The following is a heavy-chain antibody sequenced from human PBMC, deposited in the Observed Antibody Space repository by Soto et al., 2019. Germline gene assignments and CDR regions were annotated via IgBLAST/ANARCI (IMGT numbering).Heavy chain of an antibody. CDR3: AREQTMVRGVISFDY. J-gene: IGHJ4*02. V-gene: IGHV4-30-4*01. CDR1: GGSISSGDYY. D-gene: IGHD3-10*01. Sequence: PSETLSLTCTVSGGSISSGDYYWSWIRQPPGKGLERIGYIYYSGSTYYNPSLKSRVTISVDTSKNQFSLKLSSVTAADTAVYYCAREQTMVRGVISFDYWGQGTLATVSS. CDR2: IYYSGST.